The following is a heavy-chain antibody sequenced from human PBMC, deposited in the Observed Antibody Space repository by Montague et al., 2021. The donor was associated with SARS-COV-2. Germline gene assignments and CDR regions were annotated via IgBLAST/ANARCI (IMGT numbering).Heavy chain of an antibody. D-gene: IGHD5-12*01. V-gene: IGHV4-59*01. CDR1: GVSINEYF. J-gene: IGHJ1*01. CDR3: VSGRDGSYDAFHF. CDR2: IFFNRSP. Sequence: SETLSLTCTVSGVSINEYFWTWIRQPPGKGLEWIGYIFFNRSPIYNASLKNRVTISLDTSKNQVSLRLTSVTAADTAVYFCVSGRDGSYDAFHFWGQGTLVTVSS.